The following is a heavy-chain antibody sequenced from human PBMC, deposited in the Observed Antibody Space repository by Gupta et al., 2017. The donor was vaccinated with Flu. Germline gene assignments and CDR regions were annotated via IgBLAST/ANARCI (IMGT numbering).Heavy chain of an antibody. J-gene: IGHJ6*02. CDR3: ARGPRIQRWPPLYYYGVEV. D-gene: IGHD5-24*01. CDR1: GYTFTDYY. CDR2: INPNSGAT. Sequence: QAQLVQSGAEVKKPGASVKVSCEASGYTFTDYYLHWVRQAPGLGLEWMGWINPNSGATNYAQSLEGRVTMTRDTSINTAYMELSSLRSDDTAVYYCARGPRIQRWPPLYYYGVEVWGQGTTVTVSS. V-gene: IGHV1-2*02.